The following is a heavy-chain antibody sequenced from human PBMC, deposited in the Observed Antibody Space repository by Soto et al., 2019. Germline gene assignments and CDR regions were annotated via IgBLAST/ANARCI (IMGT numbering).Heavy chain of an antibody. V-gene: IGHV4-4*02. CDR1: GGSISSSNW. CDR2: IYHSGST. Sequence: SETLSLTCAVSGGSISSSNWWSWVRQPPGKGLEWIGEIYHSGSTNYNPSLKSRVTISVDKSKNQFSLKLSSVTAADTAVYYCARDKWEDCSSTSCYFSSQYYHYGMDVWGQGTTVTVSS. D-gene: IGHD2-2*01. CDR3: ARDKWEDCSSTSCYFSSQYYHYGMDV. J-gene: IGHJ6*02.